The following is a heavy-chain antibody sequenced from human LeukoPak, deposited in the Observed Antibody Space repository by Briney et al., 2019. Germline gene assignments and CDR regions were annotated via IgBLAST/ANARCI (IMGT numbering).Heavy chain of an antibody. CDR1: GGSVSSGGYS. CDR2: IYYSGST. J-gene: IGHJ1*01. V-gene: IGHV4-31*11. CDR3: ARDGDSEFFQH. Sequence: SETLSLTCAVSGGSVSSGGYSWSWIRQPPGKGLEWIGDIYYSGSTSYNPSLKSRVTISVDTSKNQFSLKMTSVTAADTAVYYCARDGDSEFFQHWGQGTLVTVSS. D-gene: IGHD2/OR15-2a*01.